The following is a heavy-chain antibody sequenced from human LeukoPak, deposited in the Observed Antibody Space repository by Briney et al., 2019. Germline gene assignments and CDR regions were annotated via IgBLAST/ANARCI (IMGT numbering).Heavy chain of an antibody. CDR3: ARGGQGDGYSADEAFDF. V-gene: IGHV6-1*01. CDR2: TYYRSKWYN. D-gene: IGHD5-24*01. J-gene: IGHJ3*01. Sequence: SQTLSLTCVISGDSVASNSTACNWIRQSPSRGLEWLGRTYYRSKWYNEYAVSVKSRLTINPDTSKNQFSLQLNSVTPEDTAVYYCARGGQGDGYSADEAFDFWGQGTMVTV. CDR1: GDSVASNSTA.